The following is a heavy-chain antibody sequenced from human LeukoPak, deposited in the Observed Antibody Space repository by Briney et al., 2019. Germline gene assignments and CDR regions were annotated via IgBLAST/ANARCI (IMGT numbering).Heavy chain of an antibody. Sequence: QSGGSLRLSCAASGLTFSNYGMHWVRQAPGKGLEWVAVMSYDGSNKYYVDSVKGRFTISRDNSKNTLYLQMNSLRGEDAAVYYCAKGQESSWYSGFDSWGQGTLVTVSS. CDR2: MSYDGSNK. V-gene: IGHV3-30*18. CDR1: GLTFSNYG. CDR3: AKGQESSWYSGFDS. J-gene: IGHJ4*02. D-gene: IGHD6-13*01.